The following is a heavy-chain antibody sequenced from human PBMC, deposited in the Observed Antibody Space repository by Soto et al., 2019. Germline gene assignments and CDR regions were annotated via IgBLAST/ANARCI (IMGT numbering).Heavy chain of an antibody. D-gene: IGHD6-13*01. V-gene: IGHV3-53*01. CDR1: GFTVSNNY. Sequence: VGSLRLSCAASGFTVSNNYMTWVRQAPGKGLEWVSVIYSGGSTDYADSVKGRFTIFRDNSKNTLYLQMNSLRAEDTAVYYCARGPFYSSSWPYCFDPWGQGTLVTVSS. J-gene: IGHJ5*02. CDR2: IYSGGST. CDR3: ARGPFYSSSWPYCFDP.